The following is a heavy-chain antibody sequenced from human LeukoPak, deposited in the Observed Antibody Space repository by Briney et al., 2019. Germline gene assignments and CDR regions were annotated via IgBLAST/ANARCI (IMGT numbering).Heavy chain of an antibody. V-gene: IGHV5-51*01. CDR3: ARLRSKNGPNFDY. Sequence: GESLKISCKGSAYSFTNYWIGWVRQMPGKGLEWVGISYPGDSDIRYSPSFQGQVTISADKSINTAYLQWSSLQASDTAIYYCARLRSKNGPNFDYWGQGTLVTVSS. CDR1: AYSFTNYW. CDR2: SYPGDSDI. J-gene: IGHJ4*02.